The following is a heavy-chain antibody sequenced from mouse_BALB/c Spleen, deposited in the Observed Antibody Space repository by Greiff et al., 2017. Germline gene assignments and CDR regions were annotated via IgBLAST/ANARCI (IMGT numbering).Heavy chain of an antibody. CDR1: GFSLTDYG. J-gene: IGHJ3*01. CDR2: IWGGGNT. CDR3: AKHPTGAWFAY. V-gene: IGHV2-6-5*01. Sequence: QVQLKESGPGLVAPSQSLSITCTVSGFSLTDYGISWIRQPPGKGLEWLGVIWGGGNTYYNSALRSRLSISKDNSKSQVFLKMNSLQTDDTAMYYCAKHPTGAWFAYWGQGTLVTVSA.